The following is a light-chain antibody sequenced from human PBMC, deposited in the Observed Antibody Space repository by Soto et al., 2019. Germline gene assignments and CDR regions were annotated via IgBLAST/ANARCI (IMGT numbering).Light chain of an antibody. CDR2: EVS. Sequence: SVLTQPPSASGSPGQSVTISCTGTSSDVGYYGYVSWYQQHPGKAPKLIIFEVSKRPSGVPDRFSGSKSGNTASLTVSGLQGEDEADYYCSSYAGSKHYVFGTGTKVTVL. CDR3: SSYAGSKHYV. J-gene: IGLJ1*01. CDR1: SSDVGYYGY. V-gene: IGLV2-8*01.